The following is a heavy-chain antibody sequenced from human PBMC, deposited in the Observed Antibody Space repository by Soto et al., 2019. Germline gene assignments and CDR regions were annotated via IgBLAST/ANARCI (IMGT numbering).Heavy chain of an antibody. D-gene: IGHD6-19*01. V-gene: IGHV4-31*03. CDR1: GGSLSSGGYY. CDR3: ASGGGGRVAGYYYYGMDV. J-gene: IGHJ6*02. Sequence: PSETLSLTCTVSGGSLSSGGYYWSWIRQHPGKGLEWIGYIYYSGSTYYDPSLKSRVTISVDTSKNQFSLKLSSVTAADTAVYYCASGGGGRVAGYYYYGMDVWGQGTTVTVSS. CDR2: IYYSGST.